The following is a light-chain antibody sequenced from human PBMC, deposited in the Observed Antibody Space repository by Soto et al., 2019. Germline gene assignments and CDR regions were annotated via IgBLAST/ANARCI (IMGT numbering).Light chain of an antibody. CDR2: LSSDGSH. V-gene: IGLV4-69*01. CDR1: SGHSSYA. Sequence: QLVLTQSPSASASLGASVKLTCTLSSGHSSYAIAWHRQQPEKGPRYLMKLSSDGSHSKGDGIPDRLSGSSSGAERYLTISSLQSEDEADYYCQTWDTGARVVFGGGTKLTVL. J-gene: IGLJ2*01. CDR3: QTWDTGARVV.